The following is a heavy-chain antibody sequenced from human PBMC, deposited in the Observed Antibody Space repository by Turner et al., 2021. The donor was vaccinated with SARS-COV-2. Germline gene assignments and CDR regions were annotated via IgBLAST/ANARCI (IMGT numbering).Heavy chain of an antibody. CDR2: ISYDGSNK. V-gene: IGHV3-30*18. J-gene: IGHJ6*02. Sequence: QVQLVESGGGVVQPGRSLRLSCAASGFTFSSYAVHWVRQAPGKGLEWVAVISYDGSNKYYADSVKGRFTISRDNSKNTLYLQMNSLRAEDTAVYYCAKGYSYAYYYGLDVWGQGTTVTVSS. D-gene: IGHD5-18*01. CDR1: GFTFSSYA. CDR3: AKGYSYAYYYGLDV.